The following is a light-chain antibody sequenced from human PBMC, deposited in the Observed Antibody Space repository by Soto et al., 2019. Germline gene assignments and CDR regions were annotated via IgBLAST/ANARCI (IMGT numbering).Light chain of an antibody. J-gene: IGKJ1*01. CDR1: QSVSSN. V-gene: IGKV3-20*01. Sequence: IVMTQSPVTLSVSPGERATLSCRASQSVSSNLAWYQQKPGQAPSLLIYGASSRATGIPDRFSGSGSGTDFTLTISRLEPEDFAVYYCQQYGSSSWTFGQGTKVDIK. CDR3: QQYGSSSWT. CDR2: GAS.